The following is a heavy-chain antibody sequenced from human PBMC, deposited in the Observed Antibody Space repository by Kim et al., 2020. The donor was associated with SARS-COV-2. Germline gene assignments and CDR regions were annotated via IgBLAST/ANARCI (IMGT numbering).Heavy chain of an antibody. CDR2: IIPILGIA. CDR3: AREWELLGSKRYYGMDV. J-gene: IGHJ6*02. D-gene: IGHD1-26*01. CDR1: GGTFSSYA. V-gene: IGHV1-69*04. Sequence: SVKVSCKASGGTFSSYAISWVRQAPGQGLEWMGRIIPILGIANYAQKFQGRVTITADKSTSTAYMELSSLRSEDTAVYYCAREWELLGSKRYYGMDVWGQGTTVTVSS.